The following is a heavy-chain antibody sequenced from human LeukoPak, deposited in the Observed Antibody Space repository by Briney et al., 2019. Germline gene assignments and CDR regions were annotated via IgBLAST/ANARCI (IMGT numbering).Heavy chain of an antibody. CDR3: ARKGDFWSGYRSYWYFDL. V-gene: IGHV4-59*12. CDR2: IYYSGST. CDR1: GGSISSYY. Sequence: SETLSLTCTVSGGSISSYYWSWIRQPPGKGLEWIGYIYYSGSTNYNPSLKSRVTMSVDTSKNQFSLKLSSVTAADTAVYYCARKGDFWSGYRSYWYFDLWGRGTLVTVSS. D-gene: IGHD3-3*01. J-gene: IGHJ2*01.